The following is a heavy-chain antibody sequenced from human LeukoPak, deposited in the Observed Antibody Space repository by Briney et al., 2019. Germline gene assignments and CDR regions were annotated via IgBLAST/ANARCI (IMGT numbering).Heavy chain of an antibody. J-gene: IGHJ4*02. CDR3: AKDSPTGARWYYDFWSGPYYFDY. CDR2: ISGSGGST. V-gene: IGHV3-23*01. CDR1: GFTFSSYA. Sequence: GGSLRLPCAASGFTFSSYAMSWVRQAPGKGLEWVSAISGSGGSTYYADSVKGRFTISRDNSKNTLYLQMNSLRAEDTAVYYCAKDSPTGARWYYDFWSGPYYFDYWGQGTLVTVSS. D-gene: IGHD3-3*01.